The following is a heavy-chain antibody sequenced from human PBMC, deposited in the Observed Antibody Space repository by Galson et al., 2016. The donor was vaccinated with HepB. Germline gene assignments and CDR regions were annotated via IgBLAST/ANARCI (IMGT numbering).Heavy chain of an antibody. D-gene: IGHD3-16*01. CDR1: GGSINSGGYY. Sequence: LSLTCTVSGGSINSGGYYWSWIRQHPGKGLEWIGYIYYSGSTYKNPSLKSRVSMSVDTSKNQFSLKLTSVTAADTAVYYCARVMGGGSLDYWGQGTLVTVSS. J-gene: IGHJ4*02. CDR3: ARVMGGGSLDY. V-gene: IGHV4-31*03. CDR2: IYYSGST.